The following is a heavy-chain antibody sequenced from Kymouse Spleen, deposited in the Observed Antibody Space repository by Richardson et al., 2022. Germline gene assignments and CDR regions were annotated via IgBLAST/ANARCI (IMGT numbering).Heavy chain of an antibody. V-gene: IGHV3-33*01. CDR2: IWYDGSNK. Sequence: QVQLVESGGGVVQPGRSLRLSCAASGFTFSSYGMHWVRQAPGKGLEWVAVIWYDGSNKYYADSVKGRFTISRDNSKNTLYLQMNSLRAEDTAVYYCAREAYSSSWYNFDYWGQGTLVTVSS. J-gene: IGHJ4*02. D-gene: IGHD6-13*01. CDR3: AREAYSSSWYNFDY. CDR1: GFTFSSYG.